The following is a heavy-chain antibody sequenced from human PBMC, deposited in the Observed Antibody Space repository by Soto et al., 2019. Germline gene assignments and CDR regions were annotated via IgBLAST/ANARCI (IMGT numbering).Heavy chain of an antibody. J-gene: IGHJ5*02. CDR2: IDGSGGAT. V-gene: IGHV3-23*01. CDR1: GVPFGITD. D-gene: IGHD3-10*01. Sequence: QVLDSGGDLVQPGGSLRLSCAASGVPFGITDMSWVRQAPGKGLEWVSTIDGSGGATHYADSVKGRFTISRDNSKNTVFLQMSSLRADDTAVYYCAKNSGWFNTWGQGTLVTVSS. CDR3: AKNSGWFNT.